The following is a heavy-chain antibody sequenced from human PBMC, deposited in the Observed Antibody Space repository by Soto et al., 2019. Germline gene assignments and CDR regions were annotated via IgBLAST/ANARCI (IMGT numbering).Heavy chain of an antibody. D-gene: IGHD3-22*01. J-gene: IGHJ4*02. CDR1: GFTFSAYT. CDR2: IRGTATRT. Sequence: EVQLVESGGGPVTPGGSLRLTCVASGFTFSAYTMNWVRQAPGKGLEWVSSIRGTATRTYYADSVAGRFTISRDNDMNSLFLHMDSLSVKDTAVYYCARGPISTAYDSCGHFDFWGQGILVTVSS. CDR3: ARGPISTAYDSCGHFDF. V-gene: IGHV3-21*02.